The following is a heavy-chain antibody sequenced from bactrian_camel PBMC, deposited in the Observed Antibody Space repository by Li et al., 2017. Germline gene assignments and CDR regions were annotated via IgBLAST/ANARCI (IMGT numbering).Heavy chain of an antibody. V-gene: IGHV3-2*01. CDR3: AKTTYGLNKVKLTD. CDR2: IYTSGMST. Sequence: HVQLVESGGGLVQPGGSLRLSCDASEFTFSAYYMSWVRQAPGKGLEWVSSIYTSGMSTYYSGSVKGRFTISRNNAKNTVYLHLNNLKTEDMAMYYCAKTTYGLNKVKLTDWGQGTQVTVS. D-gene: IGHD5*01. J-gene: IGHJ4*01. CDR1: EFTFSAYY.